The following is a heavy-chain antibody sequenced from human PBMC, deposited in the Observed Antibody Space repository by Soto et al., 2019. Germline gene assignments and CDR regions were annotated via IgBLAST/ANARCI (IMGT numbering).Heavy chain of an antibody. CDR2: IYYSGTT. J-gene: IGHJ6*02. CDR1: GGSISSYY. CDR3: ARHAPYCSSTSHCAYGMDV. Sequence: QVQLQESGPGLVKPSETLSLTCTVSGGSISSYYWSWIRQPPGKGLEWIGYIYYSGTTSYNPSLKGRVTISVDTSKTQFSLNLSSVTAADTAVYYCARHAPYCSSTSHCAYGMDVWGQGTTVTVSS. V-gene: IGHV4-59*08. D-gene: IGHD2-2*01.